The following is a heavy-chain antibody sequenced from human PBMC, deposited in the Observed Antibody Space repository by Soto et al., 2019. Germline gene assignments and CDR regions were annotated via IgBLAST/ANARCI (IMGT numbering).Heavy chain of an antibody. Sequence: SETLSLTCTVSGGSISSGGYYWSWIRQHPGKGLEWIGYIYYSGSTYYNPSLKSRVTISVDTSKNQFSLKLSSVTAADTAVYYCARGSGKYGDAYDIWGQGTMVTVS. V-gene: IGHV4-31*03. J-gene: IGHJ3*02. CDR3: ARGSGKYGDAYDI. D-gene: IGHD2-2*01. CDR1: GGSISSGGYY. CDR2: IYYSGST.